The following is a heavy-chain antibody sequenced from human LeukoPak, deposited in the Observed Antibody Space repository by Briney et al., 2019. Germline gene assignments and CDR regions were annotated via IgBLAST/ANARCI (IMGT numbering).Heavy chain of an antibody. CDR1: GFTFSNAW. CDR3: TTDRGYYDFRSGIEY. CDR2: IKSKTDGGTT. J-gene: IGHJ4*02. V-gene: IGHV3-15*01. D-gene: IGHD3-3*01. Sequence: GGSLRLSCAASGFTFSNAWMSWVRQAPGKVLEWVGRIKSKTDGGTTDYAAPVKGRLTISRDDSKNTLYLQMNSLNTDVTDVYYSTTDRGYYDFRSGIEYWARGTRVTVSS.